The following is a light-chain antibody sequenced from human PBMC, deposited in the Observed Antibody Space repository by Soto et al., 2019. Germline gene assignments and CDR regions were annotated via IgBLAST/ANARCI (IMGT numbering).Light chain of an antibody. CDR2: GAS. Sequence: EIVLTQSPGTVSVSPGERVTLSCRASQSVSNNFLAWHQQRPGQAPRLLIYGASSRAGGIPDRFRGSGSGTDFTLTIYSLEPEDVATYYCQKYNSAPWTFGQGTKVEIK. CDR1: QSVSNNF. CDR3: QKYNSAPWT. V-gene: IGKV3-20*01. J-gene: IGKJ1*01.